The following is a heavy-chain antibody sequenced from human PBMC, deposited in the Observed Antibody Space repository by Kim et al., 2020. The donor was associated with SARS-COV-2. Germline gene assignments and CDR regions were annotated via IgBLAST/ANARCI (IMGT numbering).Heavy chain of an antibody. Sequence: SVKVSCKASGGTFSSYAISWVRQAPGQGLEWMGGIIPIFGTANYAQKFQGRVTITADESTSTAHMELSSLRSEDTAVYYCARTYCSGGSCYRGYFDLWGRGTLVTVSS. CDR1: GGTFSSYA. CDR3: ARTYCSGGSCYRGYFDL. CDR2: IIPIFGTA. V-gene: IGHV1-69*13. D-gene: IGHD2-15*01. J-gene: IGHJ2*01.